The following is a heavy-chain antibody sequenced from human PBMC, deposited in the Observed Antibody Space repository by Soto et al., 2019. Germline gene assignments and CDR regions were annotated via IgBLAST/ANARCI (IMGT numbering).Heavy chain of an antibody. Sequence: GEALKISCKGSGYSFTSYRISWVRQMPGKGLEWMGRIDPSDSYTNYSPSFQGHVTISADKSISTAYLQWSSLKASDTAMYYCARQYCSGGSCYSLDHWGQGTLVTVSS. CDR2: IDPSDSYT. J-gene: IGHJ5*02. CDR3: ARQYCSGGSCYSLDH. CDR1: GYSFTSYR. V-gene: IGHV5-10-1*01. D-gene: IGHD2-15*01.